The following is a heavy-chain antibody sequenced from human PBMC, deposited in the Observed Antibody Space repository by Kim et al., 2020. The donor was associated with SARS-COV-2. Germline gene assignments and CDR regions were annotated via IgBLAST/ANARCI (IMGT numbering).Heavy chain of an antibody. D-gene: IGHD2-2*01. V-gene: IGHV3-15*01. CDR2: IKSKTDGGTT. Sequence: GGSLRLSCAASGFTFSNAWMSWVRQAPGKGLEWVGRIKSKTDGGTTDYAAPGKGRFTISRDDSKNTLYLQVNSLKTEDTAVTYCTTDPDQVPAAIGYFDYWGQGTLVTVSS. J-gene: IGHJ4*02. CDR3: TTDPDQVPAAIGYFDY. CDR1: GFTFSNAW.